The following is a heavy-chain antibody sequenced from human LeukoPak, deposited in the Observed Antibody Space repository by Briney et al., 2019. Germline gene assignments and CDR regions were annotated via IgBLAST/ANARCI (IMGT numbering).Heavy chain of an antibody. J-gene: IGHJ5*02. V-gene: IGHV4-39*07. D-gene: IGHD3-3*01. Sequence: SETLSLTCTVSGGSISSSSYYWGWIRQPPGKGLEWIGSIYYSGSTYYNPSLKSRVTISVDTSKNQFSLKLSSVTAADTAVYYCARAVRDFWSGYGPEGNWFDPWGQGTLVTVSS. CDR2: IYYSGST. CDR1: GGSISSSSYY. CDR3: ARAVRDFWSGYGPEGNWFDP.